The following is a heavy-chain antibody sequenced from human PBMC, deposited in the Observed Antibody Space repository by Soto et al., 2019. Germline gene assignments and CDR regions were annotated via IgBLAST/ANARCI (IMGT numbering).Heavy chain of an antibody. Sequence: VAVIWYDGSNKYYADSVKGRFTISRDNSKNTLYLQMNSLRAEDTAVYYCARGGRNYYYYYGMDVWGQGTTVTVSS. J-gene: IGHJ6*02. D-gene: IGHD3-16*01. CDR3: ARGGRNYYYYYGMDV. CDR2: IWYDGSNK. V-gene: IGHV3-33*01.